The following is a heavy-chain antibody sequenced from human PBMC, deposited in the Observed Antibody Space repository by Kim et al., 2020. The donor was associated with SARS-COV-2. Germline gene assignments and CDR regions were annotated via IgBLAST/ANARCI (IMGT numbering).Heavy chain of an antibody. CDR2: IYSGGSST. V-gene: IGHV3-23*03. CDR3: AKDLPPRGGFDP. CDR1: GFTFSSYA. Sequence: GGSLRLSCAASGFTFSSYAMSWVRQAPGKGLEWVSVIYSGGSSTYYADSVKGRFTISRDNSKNTLYLQMNSLRAEDTAVYYCAKDLPPRGGFDPWGQGTLVTVSS. J-gene: IGHJ5*02.